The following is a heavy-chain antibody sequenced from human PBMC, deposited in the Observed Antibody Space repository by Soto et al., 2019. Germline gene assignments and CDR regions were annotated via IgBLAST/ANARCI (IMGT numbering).Heavy chain of an antibody. V-gene: IGHV4-4*02. CDR2: IYHSGST. CDR3: ASPTITRVRGVIIGDAFDI. Sequence: QVQLQESGPGLVKPSGTLSLTCAVSGGSISSSNWWSWVRQPPGKGLEWIGEIYHSGSTNYNPSXXGRIPLSVAKXXNXFXXKLSSVTAADTAVYYCASPTITRVRGVIIGDAFDIWGQGTMVTVSS. CDR1: GGSISSSNW. D-gene: IGHD3-10*01. J-gene: IGHJ3*02.